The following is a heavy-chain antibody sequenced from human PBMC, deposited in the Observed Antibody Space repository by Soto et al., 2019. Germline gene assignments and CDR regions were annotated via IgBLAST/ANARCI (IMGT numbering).Heavy chain of an antibody. V-gene: IGHV3-48*01. CDR3: ARDLGSSWYPEYFQH. CDR2: ISSSSSTI. CDR1: GFTFSSYS. J-gene: IGHJ1*01. D-gene: IGHD6-13*01. Sequence: GGSLRLSCAASGFTFSSYSMNWVRQAPGKGLEWVSYISSSSSTIYYADSVKGRFTISRDNAKNSLYLQMNSLRAEDTAVYYCARDLGSSWYPEYFQHWGQGTLVTAPQ.